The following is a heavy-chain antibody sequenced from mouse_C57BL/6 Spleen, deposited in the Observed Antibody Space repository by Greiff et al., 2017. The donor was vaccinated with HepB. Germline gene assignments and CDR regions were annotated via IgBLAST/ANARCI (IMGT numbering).Heavy chain of an antibody. CDR3: ARKGGYFDY. Sequence: QVQLQQPGAELVMPGASVKLSCKASGYTFTSYWMHWVKQRPGQGLEWIGEIDPSDSYTNYNQKFKGKSTLTVDKSSSTAYMQLSSLTSADSAVYYCARKGGYFDYWGQGTTLTVSS. V-gene: IGHV1-69*01. CDR2: IDPSDSYT. J-gene: IGHJ2*01. CDR1: GYTFTSYW.